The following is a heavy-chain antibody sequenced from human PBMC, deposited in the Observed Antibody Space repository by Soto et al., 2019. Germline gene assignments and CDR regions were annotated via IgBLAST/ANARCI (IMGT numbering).Heavy chain of an antibody. D-gene: IGHD3-10*01. CDR1: GFTFSNYW. CDR3: ARAGSENDS. V-gene: IGHV3-7*05. Sequence: EVQLVESGGGLVQPGGSLRLSCAASGFTFSNYWMSWVRQAPGKGLEWVANIKQDGSERDYVDSVKGRFTISRDNTKNSLYLQLNSLSAEDSAVYYCARAGSENDSWGQGTLVTVSS. CDR2: IKQDGSER. J-gene: IGHJ4*02.